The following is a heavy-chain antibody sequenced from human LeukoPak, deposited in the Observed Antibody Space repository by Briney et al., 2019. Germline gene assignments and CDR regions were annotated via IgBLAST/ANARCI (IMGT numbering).Heavy chain of an antibody. D-gene: IGHD3-22*01. Sequence: SETLSLTCTVSGGSISSHYCSWIRQPPGKGLEWIGYTYYSGSTNYNPSLKSRVTISVDTSKNQFSLKLSSVTAADTAVYYCARVARYVSILWGQGTLVTVSS. CDR1: GGSISSHY. CDR2: TYYSGST. J-gene: IGHJ4*02. CDR3: ARVARYVSIL. V-gene: IGHV4-59*11.